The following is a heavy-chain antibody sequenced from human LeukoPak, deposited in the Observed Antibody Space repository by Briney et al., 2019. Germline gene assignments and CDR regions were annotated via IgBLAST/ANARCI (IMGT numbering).Heavy chain of an antibody. D-gene: IGHD2-15*01. CDR3: ARDRGAGYCSGGSCYPANDY. CDR2: IYSGGST. Sequence: GSLRLSCAASGFTVSSNYMSWVRQAPGKGLEWVSVIYSGGSTYYADSVKGRFTISRDNSKNTLYLQMNSLRAEDTAVYYCARDRGAGYCSGGSCYPANDYWGQGTLVTVSS. J-gene: IGHJ4*02. V-gene: IGHV3-53*01. CDR1: GFTVSSNY.